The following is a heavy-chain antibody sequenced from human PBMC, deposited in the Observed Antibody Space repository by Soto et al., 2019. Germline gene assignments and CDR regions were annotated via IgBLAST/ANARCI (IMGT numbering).Heavy chain of an antibody. CDR1: GFTFSSYG. J-gene: IGHJ3*02. D-gene: IGHD3-22*01. Sequence: GGSLRLSCAASGFTFSSYGMHWVRQAPGKGLEWVAVISYNGSNKYYADSVKGRFTISRDNSKNTLYLQMNSLRAEDTAVYYCAKVSLDDSSGYYYEFAFDIWGQGTMVTVSS. V-gene: IGHV3-30*18. CDR2: ISYNGSNK. CDR3: AKVSLDDSSGYYYEFAFDI.